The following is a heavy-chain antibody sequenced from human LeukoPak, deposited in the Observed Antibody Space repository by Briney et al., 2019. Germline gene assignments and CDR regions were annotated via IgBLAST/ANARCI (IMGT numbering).Heavy chain of an antibody. CDR2: ITSDSRYI. D-gene: IGHD3-22*01. CDR3: ARGPTMKMDV. Sequence: GGSLRLSCAASGFTFSSYSMNWVRQAPGKGLEWVSSITSDSRYIFYADSVKGRFTISRDNAKSSLYLQMNSLRAEDTAVYYCARGPTMKMDVWGKGTTVTVSS. CDR1: GFTFSSYS. J-gene: IGHJ6*04. V-gene: IGHV3-21*01.